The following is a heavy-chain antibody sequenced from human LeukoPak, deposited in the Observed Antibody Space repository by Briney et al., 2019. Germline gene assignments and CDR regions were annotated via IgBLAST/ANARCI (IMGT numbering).Heavy chain of an antibody. CDR2: ISYDGSNK. V-gene: IGHV3-30*04. J-gene: IGHJ4*02. Sequence: GGSLRLSRAASGFTFSSYAMHWVRQAPGKGLEWVAVISYDGSNKYYADSVKGRFTISRDNSKNTLYLQMNSLRAEDTAVYYCARDRMAVTTRLFDYWGQGTLVTVSS. CDR3: ARDRMAVTTRLFDY. CDR1: GFTFSSYA. D-gene: IGHD4-17*01.